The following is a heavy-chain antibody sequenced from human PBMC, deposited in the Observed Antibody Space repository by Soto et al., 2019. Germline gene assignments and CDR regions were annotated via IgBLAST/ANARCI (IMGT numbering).Heavy chain of an antibody. CDR2: IKQDGSEK. D-gene: IGHD1-7*01. J-gene: IGHJ3*02. CDR1: GFTFSSYW. Sequence: EVQLVESGGGLVQPGGSLRLSCAASGFTFSSYWMSWVRQAPGKGLEWVANIKQDGSEKYYVDSVKGRFTISRDNAKNSLYLQMNSLRAEDTAVYYCARLNYIGDLRASDIWGQGTMVTVSS. V-gene: IGHV3-7*01. CDR3: ARLNYIGDLRASDI.